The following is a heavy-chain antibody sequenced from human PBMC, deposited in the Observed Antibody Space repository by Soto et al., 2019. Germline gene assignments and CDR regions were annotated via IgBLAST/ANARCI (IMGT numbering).Heavy chain of an antibody. CDR1: GFTFNNFS. J-gene: IGHJ4*02. CDR2: ISGSGAVT. Sequence: GGSLRLSCAASGFTFNNFSMSWVRQAPGKGLEWVATISGSGAVTHYADSVKGRFSISRDSSNSTLSLHTSGLRAEDTAIYYCATVSPLRFFVRWGQGTLVTVSS. CDR3: ATVSPLRFFVR. D-gene: IGHD3-3*01. V-gene: IGHV3-23*01.